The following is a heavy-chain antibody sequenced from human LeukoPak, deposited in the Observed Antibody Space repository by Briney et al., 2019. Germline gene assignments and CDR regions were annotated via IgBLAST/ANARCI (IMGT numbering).Heavy chain of an antibody. CDR3: AKSGTYLDFDY. V-gene: IGHV3-7*01. CDR2: IKQDGTEK. CDR1: GFTFNNFW. Sequence: PGGSLRLPCAASGFTFNNFWMNWVRQAPGKGLEWVANIKQDGTEKYYVDSVKGRFTISRDNAKNSLYLQMNSLSPEDTAVYYCAKSGTYLDFDYWGQGARITVSS. J-gene: IGHJ4*02. D-gene: IGHD1-26*01.